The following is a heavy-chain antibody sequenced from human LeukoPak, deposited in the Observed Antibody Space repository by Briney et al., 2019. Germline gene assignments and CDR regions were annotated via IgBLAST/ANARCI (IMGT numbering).Heavy chain of an antibody. CDR2: ISSSSSYI. CDR1: GFTFSSYS. CDR3: ARGFSGGARPIDY. Sequence: NPGGSLRLSCAASGFTFSSYSMNWVRQAPGKGLEWVSSISSSSSYIYYADSVKDRFTISRDNAKNSLYLQMNSLRAEDTAVYYCARGFSGGARPIDYWGQGTLVTVSS. D-gene: IGHD3-16*01. V-gene: IGHV3-21*01. J-gene: IGHJ4*02.